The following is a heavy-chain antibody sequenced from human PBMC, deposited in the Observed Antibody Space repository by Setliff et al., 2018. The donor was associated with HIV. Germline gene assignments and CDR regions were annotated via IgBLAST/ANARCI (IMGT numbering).Heavy chain of an antibody. Sequence: GESLKISCKGSGYSFTSYWIGWVRQMPGKGLEWMGIIYPGDSDTRYSPSFQGQVTISADKSISTAYLQWSSLKASDTAVYYCTTDRPYYYDTSEYRKPQDYWGQGTLVTVSS. J-gene: IGHJ4*02. CDR2: IYPGDSDT. D-gene: IGHD3-22*01. CDR1: GYSFTSYW. CDR3: TTDRPYYYDTSEYRKPQDY. V-gene: IGHV5-51*01.